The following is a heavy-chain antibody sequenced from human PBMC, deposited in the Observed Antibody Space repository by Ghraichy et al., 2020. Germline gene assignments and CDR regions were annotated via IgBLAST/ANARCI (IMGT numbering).Heavy chain of an antibody. CDR2: FDPEDGET. D-gene: IGHD1-1*01. CDR1: GYTLTELS. V-gene: IGHV1-24*01. Sequence: ASVKVSCKVSGYTLTELSMHWVRQAPGKGLEWMGGFDPEDGETIYAQKFQGRVTMTEDTSTDTAYMELSSLRSEDTAVYYCTTTSLASVLIDYWGQGTLVTVSS. J-gene: IGHJ4*02. CDR3: TTTSLASVLIDY.